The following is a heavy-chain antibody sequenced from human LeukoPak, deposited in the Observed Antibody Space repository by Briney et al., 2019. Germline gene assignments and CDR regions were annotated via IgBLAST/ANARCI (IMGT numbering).Heavy chain of an antibody. CDR3: GRQEQQLIYNWFDP. CDR2: IYYSGST. D-gene: IGHD6-13*01. V-gene: IGHV4-59*01. CDR1: GGSISSYY. J-gene: IGHJ5*02. Sequence: PSETLSLTCTVSGGSISSYYWSWIRQPPGKGLEWIGYIYYSGSTNYNPSLKSRVTISVDTSKNQFSLKLSSVTAADTAVYYCGRQEQQLIYNWFDPWGKGTLVTVSS.